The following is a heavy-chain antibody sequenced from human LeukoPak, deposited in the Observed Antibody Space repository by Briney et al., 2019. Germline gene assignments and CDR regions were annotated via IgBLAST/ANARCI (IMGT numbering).Heavy chain of an antibody. Sequence: ASVKVSRKASGYTFTNYGISWVRQAPGQGLEWMGWISAYNGYTNYAQRLQGRVTMTTDTSTSTAYMELRSLRSDDTAVYYCARGGHCTNGVCYLFDYWGQGTLVTVSS. CDR1: GYTFTNYG. CDR2: ISAYNGYT. CDR3: ARGGHCTNGVCYLFDY. J-gene: IGHJ4*02. V-gene: IGHV1-18*01. D-gene: IGHD2-8*01.